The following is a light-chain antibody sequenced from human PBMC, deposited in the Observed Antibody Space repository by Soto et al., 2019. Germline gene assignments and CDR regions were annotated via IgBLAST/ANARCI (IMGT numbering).Light chain of an antibody. CDR2: AAS. Sequence: DIQMTQSPSSLSASVGDRVTITCRLSQGIDNFLYWYQQKPGKAPNLLIYAASSLQSGVSSRFSGSGSGTDFTLTISSLQPEDSATYYCQQSYSLPYTFGQGTKVDIK. J-gene: IGKJ2*01. V-gene: IGKV1-39*01. CDR3: QQSYSLPYT. CDR1: QGIDNF.